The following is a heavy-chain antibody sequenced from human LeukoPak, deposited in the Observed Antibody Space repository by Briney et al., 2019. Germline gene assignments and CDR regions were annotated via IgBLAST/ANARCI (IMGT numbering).Heavy chain of an antibody. CDR3: AKGRYYGSGKWGYFEY. J-gene: IGHJ4*02. V-gene: IGHV3-23*01. CDR1: GFTFSGYA. D-gene: IGHD3-10*01. CDR2: ISGSGGST. Sequence: GGSLRLSCAASGFTFSGYAMSWVRQAPGKGLEWVSGISGSGGSTYYADSVKGRPTISRDNSKHTLYLQMNGLRAEDTAVYYCAKGRYYGSGKWGYFEYWGQGTLVTVSS.